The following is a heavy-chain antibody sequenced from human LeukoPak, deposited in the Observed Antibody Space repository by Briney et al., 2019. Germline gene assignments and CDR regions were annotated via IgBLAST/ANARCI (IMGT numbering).Heavy chain of an antibody. Sequence: GGSLRLSCAASGFAFSDYYMSWIRQAPGKGLEWVSDISSSGSTIYYADSVKGRFTISRDNAKNSLYLQMNSLRAEDTAVYYCARAQTYYDILTGYSPGAFDIWGQGTMVTVSS. D-gene: IGHD3-9*01. CDR2: ISSSGSTI. CDR3: ARAQTYYDILTGYSPGAFDI. V-gene: IGHV3-11*01. J-gene: IGHJ3*02. CDR1: GFAFSDYY.